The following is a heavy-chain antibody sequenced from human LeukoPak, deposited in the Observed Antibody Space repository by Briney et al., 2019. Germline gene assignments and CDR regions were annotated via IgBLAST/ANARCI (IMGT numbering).Heavy chain of an antibody. CDR1: GYTLTELS. CDR3: ARDLDHSGNYHTFDY. Sequence: APVKVSCKVSGYTLTELSMHWVRQAPGKGLEWMGGFDPEDGETIYAQKFQGRVTMTEDTSTDTAYMELSSLRSEDTGVYYCARDLDHSGNYHTFDYWGQGTLVTVSS. D-gene: IGHD1-26*01. CDR2: FDPEDGET. J-gene: IGHJ4*02. V-gene: IGHV1-24*01.